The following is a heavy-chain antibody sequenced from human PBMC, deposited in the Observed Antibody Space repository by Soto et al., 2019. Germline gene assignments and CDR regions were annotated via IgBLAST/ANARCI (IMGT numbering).Heavy chain of an antibody. Sequence: QVQLQQWGAGLLKPSETLSLTCAVFGVSFSGYYWNWIRQPPGKGLEWIGEINHSGSTNYNPSLKSRVTISVDTSKTQFALQLSSVTAADTAVYYCARGWGSGVFDYWGQGTLVTVSS. V-gene: IGHV4-34*01. CDR1: GVSFSGYY. CDR2: INHSGST. CDR3: ARGWGSGVFDY. D-gene: IGHD6-19*01. J-gene: IGHJ4*02.